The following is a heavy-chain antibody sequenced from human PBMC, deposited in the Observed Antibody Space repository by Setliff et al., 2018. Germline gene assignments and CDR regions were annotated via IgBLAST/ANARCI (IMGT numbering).Heavy chain of an antibody. J-gene: IGHJ4*02. CDR1: GFPFDTYG. CDR3: AKVKKPLIRGSGFDY. Sequence: PGGSLRLSCVASGFPFDTYGMHWVRQAPGKGLEWVAFIRFDGINKVYADSVKGRFTISRDNSENTLFLQMTSLRPEDTGIYYCAKVKKPLIRGSGFDYWGRGTLVTVSS. CDR2: IRFDGINK. V-gene: IGHV3-30*02. D-gene: IGHD2-8*01.